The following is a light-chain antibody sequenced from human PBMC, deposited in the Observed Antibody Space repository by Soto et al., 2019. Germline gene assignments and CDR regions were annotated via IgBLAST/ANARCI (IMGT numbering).Light chain of an antibody. Sequence: IKMTHSPTTLSASVLYRVTITFLASQNINSWLAWYQQNPGKAPKVLMYKASTLESGVPSRFGGSGSETEFTLTISGLQPEDFATYYSQQYNNYSTFGQGTKVDIK. CDR3: QQYNNYST. CDR2: KAS. CDR1: QNINSW. J-gene: IGKJ1*01. V-gene: IGKV1-5*03.